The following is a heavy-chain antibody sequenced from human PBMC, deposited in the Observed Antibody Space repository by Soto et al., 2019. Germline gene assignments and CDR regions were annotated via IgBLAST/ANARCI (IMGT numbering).Heavy chain of an antibody. CDR1: GASMRSSSYY. D-gene: IGHD2-8*01. J-gene: IGHJ3*02. V-gene: IGHV4-39*01. CDR2: IYYSGTP. Sequence: SETLSLTCNVSGASMRSSSYYWGWIRQSPGKVPEWIGSIYYSGTPYYNPSLKSRVTMSVDTSKNQFSLKLSSVTAADTAVYYCARPTVYSISTFDIWSPGTKVTVSS. CDR3: ARPTVYSISTFDI.